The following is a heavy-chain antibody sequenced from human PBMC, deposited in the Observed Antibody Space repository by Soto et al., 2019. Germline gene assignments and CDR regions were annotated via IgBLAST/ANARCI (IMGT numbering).Heavy chain of an antibody. D-gene: IGHD5-18*01. CDR2: INPSGGST. CDR1: GYTFTSYY. J-gene: IGHJ6*02. CDR3: ARVRDGYSPVFYGMDV. V-gene: IGHV1-46*01. Sequence: QVQLVQSVAEVKKPGASVKVSCKASGYTFTSYYIHWVRQAPGQGLEWMGIINPSGGSTRYAQKFQGRVTMTGDTSTSPVYMELSSLSSEDTAVYYCARVRDGYSPVFYGMDVWGQGTTVTVSS.